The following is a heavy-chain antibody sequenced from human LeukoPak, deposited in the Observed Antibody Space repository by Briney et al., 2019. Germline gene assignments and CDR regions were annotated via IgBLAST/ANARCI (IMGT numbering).Heavy chain of an antibody. J-gene: IGHJ4*02. CDR3: ARDPTRRFDL. CDR1: GFTFNSYW. V-gene: IGHV3-7*01. Sequence: PGGSLRLSCATSGFTFNSYWMTWVRQAPGKGLEWVASIMEDGSETYYLDSVKGRFTFSRDNAKNSLYLQMNSLRGEDTAVYYCARDPTRRFDLWGQGTLVTVPS. CDR2: IMEDGSET.